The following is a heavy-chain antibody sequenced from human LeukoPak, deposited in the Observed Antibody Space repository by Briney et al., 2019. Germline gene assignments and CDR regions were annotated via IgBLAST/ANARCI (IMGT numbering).Heavy chain of an antibody. CDR2: IGNTET. CDR1: GFPFETNA. V-gene: IGHV3-23*01. J-gene: IGHJ4*02. Sequence: GGSLRLSCATSGFPFETNAMSWVRQAPGKGLEWVATIGNTETFYADSVTGRFTISRGNSKNTVNLQMNRLRVEDTAIYYCAKDWIQFNRVFDCFDSWGQGTLVTVSS. CDR3: AKDWIQFNRVFDCFDS. D-gene: IGHD5-18*01.